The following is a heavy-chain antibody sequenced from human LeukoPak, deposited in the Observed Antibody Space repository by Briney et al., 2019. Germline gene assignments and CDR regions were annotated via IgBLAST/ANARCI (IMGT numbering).Heavy chain of an antibody. D-gene: IGHD4-17*01. CDR2: ISSSGSTI. CDR3: ARDASYTVTNPIGFDY. Sequence: GGSLRLSCAASGFTFSSYEMNWVRQAPGKGLEWGSYISSSGSTIYYADSVKGRFTISRDNAKNSLYLQMNSLRAEDTAVYYCARDASYTVTNPIGFDYWGQGTLVTVSS. J-gene: IGHJ4*02. CDR1: GFTFSSYE. V-gene: IGHV3-48*03.